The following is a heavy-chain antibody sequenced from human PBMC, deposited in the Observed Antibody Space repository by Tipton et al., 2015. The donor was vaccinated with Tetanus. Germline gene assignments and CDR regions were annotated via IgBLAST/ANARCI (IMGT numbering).Heavy chain of an antibody. Sequence: TLSLTCSVSGASISGYYWNWIRQPPGKGLGWIGYIHYTGSTNYNPSLKSRVTLSSDTSKAQFSLKLISVTPADTAIYYCARTGWFGHMPAFDSWGLGTLVTVSS. V-gene: IGHV4-59*01. D-gene: IGHD3-10*01. CDR3: ARTGWFGHMPAFDS. CDR1: GASISGYY. J-gene: IGHJ4*02. CDR2: IHYTGST.